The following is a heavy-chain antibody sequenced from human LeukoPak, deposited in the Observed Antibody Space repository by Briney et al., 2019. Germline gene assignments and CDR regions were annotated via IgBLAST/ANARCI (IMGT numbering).Heavy chain of an antibody. CDR1: GFTFSSYA. D-gene: IGHD6-19*01. CDR2: ISGSGGST. Sequence: GGSLRLSCAASGFTFSSYAMSWFRQAPGKGLEWVSAISGSGGSTYYADSVKGRFTISRDNSKNTLYLQMNSLRAEDTAVYYCAKPMSRVAVAAGAFDIWGQGTMVTVSS. J-gene: IGHJ3*02. CDR3: AKPMSRVAVAAGAFDI. V-gene: IGHV3-23*01.